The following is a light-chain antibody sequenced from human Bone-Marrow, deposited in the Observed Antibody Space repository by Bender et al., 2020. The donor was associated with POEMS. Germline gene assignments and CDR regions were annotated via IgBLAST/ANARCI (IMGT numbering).Light chain of an antibody. CDR3: GFYTVSSTYV. CDR1: SSDLGDYSH. V-gene: IGLV2-14*03. Sequence: QSALTQPPSVSGSPGQSITISCSGTSSDLGDYSHVSWYQQHPGKAPKLLLSDVIDRPSGISDRFSGFKSANSASLTISDIQAEDEADYYCGFYTVSSTYVFGTGTKVTVL. J-gene: IGLJ1*01. CDR2: DVI.